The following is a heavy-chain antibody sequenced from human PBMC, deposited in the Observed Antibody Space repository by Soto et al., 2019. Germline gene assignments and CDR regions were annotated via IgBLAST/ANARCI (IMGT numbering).Heavy chain of an antibody. CDR3: AKSTGGTANGMGV. CDR1: GFSFDDYV. J-gene: IGHJ6*02. V-gene: IGHV3-9*01. CDR2: ISWNSGTI. D-gene: IGHD2-8*02. Sequence: VQVVESGGGLVQPGRSLRLSCAASGFSFDDYVMHWVRQAPGKGLEWVSGISWNSGTIGYADSVKGRFTISRDNAKNSLYLQMNSLRAEDTALYYCAKSTGGTANGMGVWGQGTTVTVSS.